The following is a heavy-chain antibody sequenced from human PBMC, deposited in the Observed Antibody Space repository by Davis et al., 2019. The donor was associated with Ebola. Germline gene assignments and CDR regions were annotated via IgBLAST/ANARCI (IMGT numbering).Heavy chain of an antibody. J-gene: IGHJ4*02. V-gene: IGHV3-11*01. CDR1: GFTFSDYY. Sequence: GESLKISCAASGFTFSDYYMSWIRQAPGKGLEWVSYISSSGSTIYYADSVKGRFTISRDNAKNSLYLQMNSLRAEDTAVYYCARGNSANWESFFDYWGQGTLVSVSS. CDR3: ARGNSANWESFFDY. CDR2: ISSSGSTI. D-gene: IGHD7-27*01.